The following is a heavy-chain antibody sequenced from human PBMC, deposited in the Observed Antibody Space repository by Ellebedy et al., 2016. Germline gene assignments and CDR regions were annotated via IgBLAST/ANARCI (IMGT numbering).Heavy chain of an antibody. CDR1: GFTFSGSA. D-gene: IGHD6-13*01. V-gene: IGHV3-73*01. J-gene: IGHJ4*02. CDR2: IRGKANSYAT. Sequence: GESLKISCAASGFTFSGSAMHWVRQASGKGLEWVGRIRGKANSYATSYAASVQGRFTISRDDSKNTAYLQMNSLQTEDTAVYYCSRSWGGSAAGTDMFDYWGQGTLVTVSS. CDR3: SRSWGGSAAGTDMFDY.